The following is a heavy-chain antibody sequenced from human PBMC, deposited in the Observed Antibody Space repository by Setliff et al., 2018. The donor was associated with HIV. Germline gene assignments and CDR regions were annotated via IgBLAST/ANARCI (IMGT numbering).Heavy chain of an antibody. CDR3: TRGAPGTSVWCDP. CDR2: INPDGTIT. Sequence: GGSLRLSCAASGFTFNYYWMHWFRQAPGEGPVWVSRINPDGTITNYADPVKGRFTISRDNANKTLYLQMNSLRADDMALYFCTRGAPGTSVWCDPWGQGTLVTVSS. D-gene: IGHD6-13*01. J-gene: IGHJ5*02. CDR1: GFTFNYYW. V-gene: IGHV3-74*01.